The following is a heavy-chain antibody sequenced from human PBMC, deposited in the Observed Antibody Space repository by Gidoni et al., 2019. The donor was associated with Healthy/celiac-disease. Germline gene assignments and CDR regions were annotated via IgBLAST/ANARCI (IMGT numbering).Heavy chain of an antibody. CDR3: TRHQVGAVAGTDADY. Sequence: EVQLVESGGGLVQPGGSLQLSCAASGFPFSGSSMHWVRQASGQGLGWVGRIRSKANSYATAYAASVKGRFTISRDDSKNTAYLQMNSLKTEDTAVYYCTRHQVGAVAGTDADYWGQGTLVTVSS. CDR1: GFPFSGSS. J-gene: IGHJ4*02. V-gene: IGHV3-73*02. D-gene: IGHD6-19*01. CDR2: IRSKANSYAT.